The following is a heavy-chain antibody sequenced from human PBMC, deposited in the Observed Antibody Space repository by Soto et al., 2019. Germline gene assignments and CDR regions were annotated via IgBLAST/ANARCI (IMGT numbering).Heavy chain of an antibody. D-gene: IGHD3-16*02. CDR3: ARQRYDYIWGSYRYENWFDP. CDR1: VGSISSYY. Sequence: PSETLYLTCTVSVGSISSYYWSWIRQPPGKGLEWIGYIYYSGSTNYNPSLKSRVTISVDTSKNQFSLKLSSVTAADTAVYYCARQRYDYIWGSYRYENWFDPWGQGTLVTVSS. J-gene: IGHJ5*02. V-gene: IGHV4-59*08. CDR2: IYYSGST.